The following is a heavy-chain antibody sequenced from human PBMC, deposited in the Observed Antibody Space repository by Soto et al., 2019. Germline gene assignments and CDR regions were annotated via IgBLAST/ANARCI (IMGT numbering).Heavy chain of an antibody. V-gene: IGHV1-3*01. J-gene: IGHJ6*02. CDR2: INAGNGNT. Sequence: GASVKVSCKPSGYTFTGYPIHWVREAPGQRLEWMGWINAGNGNTKYSQKFQGRVTITRDTSASTAYMELSSLRSEDTAVYYCARDAMYGPENYGMDVWGQGTTVTVSS. D-gene: IGHD2-8*01. CDR1: GYTFTGYP. CDR3: ARDAMYGPENYGMDV.